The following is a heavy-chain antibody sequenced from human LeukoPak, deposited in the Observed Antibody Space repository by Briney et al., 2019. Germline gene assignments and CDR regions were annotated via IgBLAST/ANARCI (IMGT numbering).Heavy chain of an antibody. D-gene: IGHD2-2*02. CDR1: GGSFSGYY. V-gene: IGHV4-34*01. Sequence: PSETLSLTCAVYGGSFSGYYWSWIRQPPGKGLEWIGEINHSGSTNYNPSLKSRVTISVDTSKNQFSLKLSSVTAADTAVYYCAGGSGSSSTSCYIDYWGQGTLVTVSS. J-gene: IGHJ4*02. CDR3: AGGSGSSSTSCYIDY. CDR2: INHSGST.